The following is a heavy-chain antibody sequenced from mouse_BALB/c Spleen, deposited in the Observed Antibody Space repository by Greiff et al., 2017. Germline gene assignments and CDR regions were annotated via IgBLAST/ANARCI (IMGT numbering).Heavy chain of an antibody. CDR3: ARDNYFGSPYYAMDY. V-gene: IGHV2-6-7*01. J-gene: IGHJ4*01. CDR2: IWGDGST. CDR1: GFSLTGYG. D-gene: IGHD1-1*01. Sequence: VQLVESGPGLVAPSQSLSITCTVSGFSLTGYGVNWVRQPPGKGLEWLGMIWGDGSTDYNSALKFRLSISKDNSKSQVFLKMNSLQTDDTARYYCARDNYFGSPYYAMDYWGQGTSVTVSS.